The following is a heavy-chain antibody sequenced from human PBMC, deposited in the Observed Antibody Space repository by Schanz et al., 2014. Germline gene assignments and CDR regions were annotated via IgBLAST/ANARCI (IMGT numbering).Heavy chain of an antibody. J-gene: IGHJ5*02. V-gene: IGHV3-11*04. CDR1: GFTFSDYY. D-gene: IGHD3-16*01. CDR2: ISSSGSSI. CDR3: ASDYNYFETEAP. Sequence: QVQLVESGGGLVKPGGSLRLSCAASGFTFSDYYMSWIRQAPGKGLEWVSYISSSGSSIYYADSVKGRFTISRDNANNSLFLRMSSLRAEDTAVYYCASDYNYFETEAPWGQGTLXTVSS.